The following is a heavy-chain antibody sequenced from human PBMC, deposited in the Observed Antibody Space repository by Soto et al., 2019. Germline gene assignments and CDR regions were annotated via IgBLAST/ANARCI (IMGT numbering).Heavy chain of an antibody. CDR1: GFSLSNSGVG. CDR2: IYWDNDR. V-gene: IGHV2-5*02. CDR3: AHRVSRSFSWGGGWFDS. Sequence: QITLKESGPTLVEPTQTLTLTCSFSGFSLSNSGVGVGWFRQAPGKALECLGIIYWDNDRRYNPSLKDRLSSTKNTPKNQVVGTMTYMEPVDTGTYYCAHRVSRSFSWGGGWFDSWGQGTPVTVS. D-gene: IGHD1-26*01. J-gene: IGHJ5*01.